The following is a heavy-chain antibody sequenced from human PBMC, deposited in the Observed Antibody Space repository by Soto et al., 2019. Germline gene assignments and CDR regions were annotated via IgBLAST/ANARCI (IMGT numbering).Heavy chain of an antibody. J-gene: IGHJ4*02. CDR2: IIPIFGTA. CDR3: AFLGELSSRALDY. Sequence: SVKVSCKASGGTFSSYAISWVRQAPGQGLEWMGGIIPIFGTANYAQKFQGRVTITADKSTSTAYMELSSLRSEDTAVYYCAFLGELSSRALDYWGQGTLVTAPQ. D-gene: IGHD3-16*02. V-gene: IGHV1-69*06. CDR1: GGTFSSYA.